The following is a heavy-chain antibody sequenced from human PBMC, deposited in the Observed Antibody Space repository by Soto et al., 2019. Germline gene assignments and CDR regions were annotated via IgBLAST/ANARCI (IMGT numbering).Heavy chain of an antibody. Sequence: QVQLQESGPGLVKPSQTLSLTCTVSGASISSGGYYWSWIRQHPGKGLEWIGYIYYTGSTYYNPSLKRRFTISVDTSKNQFSLKLSSVTAADTAVYYCARGPSTTRWFDPWGQGTLVTVSS. CDR3: ARGPSTTRWFDP. V-gene: IGHV4-31*03. CDR1: GASISSGGYY. D-gene: IGHD4-17*01. CDR2: IYYTGST. J-gene: IGHJ5*02.